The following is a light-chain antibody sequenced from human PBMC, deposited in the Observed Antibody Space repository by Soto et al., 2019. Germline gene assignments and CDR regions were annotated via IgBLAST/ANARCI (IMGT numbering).Light chain of an antibody. V-gene: IGKV1-9*01. CDR1: QAIFSY. CDR3: QQHNSRPRT. CDR2: GAS. J-gene: IGKJ2*01. Sequence: EIQLTQSPAFLSASVGDRVTISCRASQAIFSYLAWYQQQPSKAPNLLIFGASTLHSGVPSRFSGSGSGTDFTLTISRLQPEDFATYYCQQHNSRPRTFGQGTKLEIK.